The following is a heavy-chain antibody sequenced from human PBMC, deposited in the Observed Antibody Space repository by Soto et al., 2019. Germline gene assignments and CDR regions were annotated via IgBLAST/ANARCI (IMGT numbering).Heavy chain of an antibody. J-gene: IGHJ6*02. CDR1: GFFFSNYA. V-gene: IGHV3-23*01. CDR3: AREPEMRAGYGMDV. Sequence: EVQVLESGGGLVQPGGSLRLSCAASGFFFSNYAMSWVRQAPGKGLEWVSSISGSGSSTYYADSVTGRFTISRDNSKNTLYLQMNSLRAEDRAVYYCAREPEMRAGYGMDVWGQGTTVTVSS. CDR2: ISGSGSST.